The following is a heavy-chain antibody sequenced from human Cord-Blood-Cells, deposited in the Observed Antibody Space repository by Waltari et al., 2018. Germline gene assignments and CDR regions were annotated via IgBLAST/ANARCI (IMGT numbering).Heavy chain of an antibody. CDR1: GFPFSSYA. CDR2: ISGSGGST. J-gene: IGHJ5*02. V-gene: IGHV3-23*01. Sequence: EVQLLESGGGLVQPGGSLRLSCAASGFPFSSYAMSWVRQAPGKGLEWVSAISGSGGSTYYADSVKGRFTISRDNSKNTLYLQMNSLRAEDTAVYYCAKDPGGASSGYLFDPWGQGTLVTVSS. CDR3: AKDPGGASSGYLFDP. D-gene: IGHD3-22*01.